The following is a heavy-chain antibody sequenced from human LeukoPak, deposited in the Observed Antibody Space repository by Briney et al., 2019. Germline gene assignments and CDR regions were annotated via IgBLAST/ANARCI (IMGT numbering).Heavy chain of an antibody. CDR1: GGSFSGYY. CDR2: INHSGST. D-gene: IGHD3-22*01. Sequence: PSETLSLTCAVYGGSFSGYYWSWIRQPPGKGLEWIGEINHSGSTNYNPSLKSRVTISVDTSKNQFSLKLSSVTAADTAVYYCARGRGPYYYDSSGYIRWFDPWGQGTLVTVSS. J-gene: IGHJ5*02. CDR3: ARGRGPYYYDSSGYIRWFDP. V-gene: IGHV4-34*01.